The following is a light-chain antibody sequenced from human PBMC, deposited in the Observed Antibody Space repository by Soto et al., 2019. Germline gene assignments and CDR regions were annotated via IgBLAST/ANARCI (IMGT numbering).Light chain of an antibody. Sequence: QSAPTQPASVSGSPGQSITISCTGTSSDVGGYNYVSWYQQNPGKAPKLIIYEVSRRPSGVSSRFSGSKSGNTASLTISGLQAEDEADYYCSSYTSSNTVFGGGTKLTVL. CDR3: SSYTSSNTV. V-gene: IGLV2-14*01. CDR1: SSDVGGYNY. J-gene: IGLJ3*02. CDR2: EVS.